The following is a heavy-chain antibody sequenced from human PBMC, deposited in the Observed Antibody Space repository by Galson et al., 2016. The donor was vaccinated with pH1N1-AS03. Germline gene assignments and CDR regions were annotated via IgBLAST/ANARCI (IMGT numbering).Heavy chain of an antibody. CDR2: ISGGGGST. V-gene: IGHV3-23*01. J-gene: IGHJ4*02. Sequence: SLRLSCAASGFTFSKYAMSWVRQAPGKGLEWVSSISGGGGSTFYADSVKGRFTISRDNSKNTLYLQLNSLRVEDTAIYYCAKRPRSDDYWGQGTLATVSS. CDR3: AKRPRSDDY. CDR1: GFTFSKYA.